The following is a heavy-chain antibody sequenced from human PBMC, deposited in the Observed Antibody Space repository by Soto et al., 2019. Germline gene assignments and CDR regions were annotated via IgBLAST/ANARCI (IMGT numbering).Heavy chain of an antibody. Sequence: GASVKVSCKASGGTFSSYAISWVRQAPGQGLEWMGGIMPIFGTPNYAQKFRGRVTISADESTSTAYLELSSLTSDDTAVYYCARVHSSGIFYFVDPWGQGTLVTAPQ. D-gene: IGHD3-10*01. CDR2: IMPIFGTP. CDR3: ARVHSSGIFYFVDP. V-gene: IGHV1-69*13. CDR1: GGTFSSYA. J-gene: IGHJ5*02.